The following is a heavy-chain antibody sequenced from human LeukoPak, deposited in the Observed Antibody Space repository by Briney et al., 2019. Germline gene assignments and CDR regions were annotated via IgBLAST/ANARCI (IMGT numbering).Heavy chain of an antibody. CDR1: GFTFSRYW. V-gene: IGHV3-74*01. J-gene: IGHJ4*02. CDR3: AKDSGFGFYFDY. Sequence: GGSLRLSCAASGFTFSRYWMHWVRQAPGKGLVWVSSINSDASRTSHADSVKGRFTISRDNAKNTLYLQLNSLRAEDTAVYYCAKDSGFGFYFDYWGQGTLVTVSS. CDR2: INSDASRT. D-gene: IGHD3-10*01.